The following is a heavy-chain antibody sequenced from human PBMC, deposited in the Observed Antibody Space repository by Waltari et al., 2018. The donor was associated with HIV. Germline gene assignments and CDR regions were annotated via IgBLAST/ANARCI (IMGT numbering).Heavy chain of an antibody. CDR2: FNSYNGDT. V-gene: IGHV1-18*01. CDR1: GYTFTNFG. J-gene: IGHJ2*01. CDR3: ARFFPTATTTGWYLDL. D-gene: IGHD4-17*01. Sequence: QVHLVQSGAELKKTGASVKLSCKASGYTFTNFGINWVRQAPGQGLEWMGWFNSYNGDTKYAQKFQDRVTMTTDTSTSTAYMELRCLRSDDTAVYYCARFFPTATTTGWYLDLWGPGTLVTMSS.